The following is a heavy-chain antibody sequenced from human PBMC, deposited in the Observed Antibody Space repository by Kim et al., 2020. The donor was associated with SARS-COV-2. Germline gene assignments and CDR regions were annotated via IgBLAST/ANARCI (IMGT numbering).Heavy chain of an antibody. CDR3: ARGTRPWLFDC. CDR1: GFTVSRNY. CDR2: LRSGGST. J-gene: IGHJ4*02. V-gene: IGHV3-53*01. D-gene: IGHD3-9*01. Sequence: GGSLRLSCAASGFTVSRNYMSWVRQVPGKGLEWVSSLRSGGSTFYADSVKGRCTFSDDNFGNAMYLQMHSLRGDETAAYYCARGTRPWLFDCWGKGPL.